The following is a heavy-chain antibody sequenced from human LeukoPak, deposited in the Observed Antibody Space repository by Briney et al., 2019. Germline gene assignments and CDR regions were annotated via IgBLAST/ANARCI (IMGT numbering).Heavy chain of an antibody. Sequence: SVKVSCKASGGTFSSYAISCVRQAPGQGLEWMGRIIPIFGTANYAQKFQGRVTITTDESTSTAYMELSSLRSEDTAVYYCARDHALAVAGTQGTWGQGTLVTVSS. J-gene: IGHJ4*02. V-gene: IGHV1-69*05. CDR1: GGTFSSYA. D-gene: IGHD6-19*01. CDR3: ARDHALAVAGTQGT. CDR2: IIPIFGTA.